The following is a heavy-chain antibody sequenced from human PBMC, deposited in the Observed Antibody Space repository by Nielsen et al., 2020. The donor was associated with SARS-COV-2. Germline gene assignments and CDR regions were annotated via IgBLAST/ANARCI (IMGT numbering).Heavy chain of an antibody. CDR2: ISSSSSTI. Sequence: GGSLRLSCAASGFTFSSYSMNWVRQAPGKGLEWVSYISSSSSTIYYADSVKGRFTISRDNAKNSLYLQMNSLRAEDTAVYYCAKGPPGTTYYFDYWGQGTLVTVSS. D-gene: IGHD1-7*01. CDR1: GFTFSSYS. CDR3: AKGPPGTTYYFDY. J-gene: IGHJ4*02. V-gene: IGHV3-48*01.